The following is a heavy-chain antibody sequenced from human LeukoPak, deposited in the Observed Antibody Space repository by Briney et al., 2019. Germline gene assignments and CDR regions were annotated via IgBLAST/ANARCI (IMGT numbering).Heavy chain of an antibody. V-gene: IGHV1-69*06. J-gene: IGHJ4*02. D-gene: IGHD5-18*01. Sequence: SVKVSCKASGGAFTSYAISWVRQAPGQGLEWMGWIIPIFGTANYAQKFQGRVTTTADKSTSTAYMELSSLRSEDTAVYYCVRGSGIQLWLLNYWGQGTPVTVSS. CDR1: GGAFTSYA. CDR2: IIPIFGTA. CDR3: VRGSGIQLWLLNY.